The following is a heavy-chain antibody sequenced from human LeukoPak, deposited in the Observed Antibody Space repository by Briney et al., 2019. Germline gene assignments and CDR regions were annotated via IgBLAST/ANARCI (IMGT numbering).Heavy chain of an antibody. CDR2: IHTSGST. CDR3: ARGDSSSAFFDY. Sequence: PSETLSLTCTVSGGSISSYYCSCIRQPAGKGLEWIGRIHTSGSTNYNPSLKSRVTMSVDTSKNQFSLKLSSVTAADTAVYYCARGDSSSAFFDYWGQGTLVTVSS. J-gene: IGHJ4*02. V-gene: IGHV4-4*07. CDR1: GGSISSYY. D-gene: IGHD6-13*01.